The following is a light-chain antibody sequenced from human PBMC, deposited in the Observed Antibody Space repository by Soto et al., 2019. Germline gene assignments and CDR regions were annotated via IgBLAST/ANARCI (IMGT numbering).Light chain of an antibody. J-gene: IGLJ1*01. Sequence: QSALTQPRSVSGSPGQSVTISCTGTSSDVGGYNYVSWYQQHPGTAPKLMIYDVSMRPSGVPDRFSGSKSGNTASLTISGLQAEDEADYYCCSYAGIYTLYVFGTGTKLTVL. CDR2: DVS. CDR1: SSDVGGYNY. CDR3: CSYAGIYTLYV. V-gene: IGLV2-11*01.